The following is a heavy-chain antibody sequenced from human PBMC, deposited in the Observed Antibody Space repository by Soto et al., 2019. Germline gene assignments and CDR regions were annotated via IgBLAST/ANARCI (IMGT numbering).Heavy chain of an antibody. D-gene: IGHD5-12*01. V-gene: IGHV4-30-4*01. Sequence: SETLSFTCTVSGGSISSGDYYWSWIRQPPGKGLEWIGYIYYSGSTYYNPSLKSRVTISVDTSKNQFSLKLSSVTAADTAVYYCARADSGYLKIDYWGQGTLVTVSS. CDR1: GGSISSGDYY. CDR3: ARADSGYLKIDY. J-gene: IGHJ4*02. CDR2: IYYSGST.